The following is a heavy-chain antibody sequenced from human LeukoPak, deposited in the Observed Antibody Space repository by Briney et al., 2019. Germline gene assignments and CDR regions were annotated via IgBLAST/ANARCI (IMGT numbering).Heavy chain of an antibody. CDR1: GFTFSSYW. J-gene: IGHJ4*02. CDR2: IKQDGSEK. D-gene: IGHD5-18*01. Sequence: SGGSLRLSCAASGFTFSSYWMSWVRQAPGKGLEWVANIKQDGSEKYYVDSVKGRFTISRDNAKNSLYLQMNSLRAEDTAVYYCARDTGRQLWLPYHFDYWGQGTLVTVSS. CDR3: ARDTGRQLWLPYHFDY. V-gene: IGHV3-7*01.